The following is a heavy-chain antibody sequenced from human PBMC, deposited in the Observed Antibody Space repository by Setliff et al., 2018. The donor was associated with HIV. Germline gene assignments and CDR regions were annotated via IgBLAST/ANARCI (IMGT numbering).Heavy chain of an antibody. D-gene: IGHD2-2*01. CDR2: INHSGIT. CDR3: ARVRLRVPPSIFDY. V-gene: IGHV4-34*01. Sequence: TSETLSLTCAVYVASFGGYYWAWIRQSPGTGMEWIGEINHSGITNYNPTLKSRVTISTDTSKNQFSLRLNSVTAAETAVYYWARVRLRVPPSIFDYWGQGAQVTVSS. CDR1: VASFGGYY. J-gene: IGHJ4*02.